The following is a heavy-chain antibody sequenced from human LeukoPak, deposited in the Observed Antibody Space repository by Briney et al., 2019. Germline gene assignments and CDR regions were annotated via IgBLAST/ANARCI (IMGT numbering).Heavy chain of an antibody. Sequence: GGSLRLSCAASGFTFSSYSMNWVRQAPGKGLEWVSSISSSYIYYADSVKGRFTISRDNAKNSLYLQMNSLRAEDTAVHYCARDLTGGYYDSSGYRPLDYWGQGTLVTVSS. J-gene: IGHJ4*02. CDR2: ISSSYI. CDR3: ARDLTGGYYDSSGYRPLDY. D-gene: IGHD3-22*01. CDR1: GFTFSSYS. V-gene: IGHV3-21*01.